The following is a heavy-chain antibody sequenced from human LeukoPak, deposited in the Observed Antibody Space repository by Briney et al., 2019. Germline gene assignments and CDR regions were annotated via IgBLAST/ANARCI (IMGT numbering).Heavy chain of an antibody. Sequence: SETLSLTCTVSGYSISSSYYWGWIRQPPGKGLEWIGSIYHSGSTYYNPSLKSRVTISVDTSKNQFSLKLSSVTAADTAVYYCARDRARYLDYWGQGILVTVSS. D-gene: IGHD3-10*01. V-gene: IGHV4-38-2*02. J-gene: IGHJ4*02. CDR1: GYSISSSYY. CDR3: ARDRARYLDY. CDR2: IYHSGST.